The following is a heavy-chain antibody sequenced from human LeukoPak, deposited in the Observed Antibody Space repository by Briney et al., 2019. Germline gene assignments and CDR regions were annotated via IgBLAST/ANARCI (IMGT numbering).Heavy chain of an antibody. CDR1: GFTFDDYA. CDR3: AKDMGSSGHLVY. J-gene: IGHJ4*02. D-gene: IGHD3-22*01. Sequence: GGSLRLSCAASGFTFDDYAMHWVRQAPGKGLEWVSGISWNSGSIGYADSVKGRFTISRDNAKNSLYLQMNSLRAEDTALYYCAKDMGSSGHLVYWGQGTLVTVSS. V-gene: IGHV3-9*01. CDR2: ISWNSGSI.